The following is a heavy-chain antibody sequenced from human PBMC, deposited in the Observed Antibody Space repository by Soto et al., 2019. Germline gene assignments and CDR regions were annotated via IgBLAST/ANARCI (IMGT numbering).Heavy chain of an antibody. J-gene: IGHJ5*02. CDR2: IYYSGST. CDR3: ASRPRIAAAAFDP. D-gene: IGHD6-13*01. V-gene: IGHV4-39*01. CDR1: GGSISSSSYY. Sequence: QLQLQESGPGLVKPSETLSLTCTVSGGSISSSSYYWGWIRQPPGKGLEWIGSIYYSGSTYYNPSLKSRVTISVDTSKNQFSLKQSSVTAADTAVYYCASRPRIAAAAFDPWGQGTLVTVSS.